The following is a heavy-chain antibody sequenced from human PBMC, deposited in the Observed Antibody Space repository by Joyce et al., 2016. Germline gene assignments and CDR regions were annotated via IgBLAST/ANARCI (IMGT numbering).Heavy chain of an antibody. D-gene: IGHD1-26*01. Sequence: QLVQSGPEVRTPATSVKVSCKPSGFIFNSAAVHWVRQAPGQRVEWIGWIAFGSGNTKYAQNVKQRVTFSRDVSTSTAYMELTSLRSEDTAVYYCATDRVGALSPWGPGTLVTVSS. V-gene: IGHV1-58*01. CDR1: GFIFNSAA. CDR3: ATDRVGALSP. CDR2: IAFGSGNT. J-gene: IGHJ4*02.